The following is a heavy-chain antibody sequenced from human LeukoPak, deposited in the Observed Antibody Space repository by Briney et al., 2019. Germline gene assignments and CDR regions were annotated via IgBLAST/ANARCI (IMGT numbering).Heavy chain of an antibody. J-gene: IGHJ4*02. Sequence: PSETLSLTCTVSGDSINSDNWWTWVRQPPGKGLEWIGEIYHSETTNYSPSLKSRVTISVDKSKNVFFLKLNSVTAADSAVYYCARGSAIVATFPLDYWGQGTLVIVSS. V-gene: IGHV4-4*02. CDR3: ARGSAIVATFPLDY. CDR2: IYHSETT. CDR1: GDSINSDNW. D-gene: IGHD5-12*01.